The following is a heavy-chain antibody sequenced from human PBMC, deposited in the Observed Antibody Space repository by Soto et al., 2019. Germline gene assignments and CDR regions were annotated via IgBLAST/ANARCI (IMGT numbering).Heavy chain of an antibody. J-gene: IGHJ4*02. Sequence: ASVKVSCKASGYTFTSYAMHWVRQAPGQRLEWMGWLNAGNGNTKYSQKFQDRVTISRDTSATTAYMEMSSLRSEDTAVYYCARGSYYYESSGYYPDYWGQGTLVTVSS. CDR2: LNAGNGNT. V-gene: IGHV1-3*01. CDR3: ARGSYYYESSGYYPDY. D-gene: IGHD3-22*01. CDR1: GYTFTSYA.